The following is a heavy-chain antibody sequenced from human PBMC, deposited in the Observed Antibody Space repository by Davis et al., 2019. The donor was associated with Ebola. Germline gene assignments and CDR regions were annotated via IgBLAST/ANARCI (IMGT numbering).Heavy chain of an antibody. Sequence: GESLKISCTASGFTFSNAWMSWVRQGPGKGLEWVGRIKSKSDGGTTDYAAPVKGRFTISRDDSKNTWYLQMNSLKAEDTAVYYCTTLPTGARDYWGQGTLVTVSS. CDR3: TTLPTGARDY. V-gene: IGHV3-15*01. CDR2: IKSKSDGGTT. D-gene: IGHD2-8*02. CDR1: GFTFSNAW. J-gene: IGHJ4*02.